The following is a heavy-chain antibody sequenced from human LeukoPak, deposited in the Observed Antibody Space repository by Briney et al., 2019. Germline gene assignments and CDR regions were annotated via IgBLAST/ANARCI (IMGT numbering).Heavy chain of an antibody. CDR3: ARDGAYWNYGNYYYGMDV. Sequence: GGSLRLSCAASGFTVSSNYMSWARQAPGKGLEWVSVIYSGGSTYYADSVKGRFTISRHNSKNTLYLQMNSLRAEDTAVYYCARDGAYWNYGNYYYGMDVWGQGTTVTVSS. V-gene: IGHV3-53*04. CDR2: IYSGGST. D-gene: IGHD1-7*01. J-gene: IGHJ6*02. CDR1: GFTVSSNY.